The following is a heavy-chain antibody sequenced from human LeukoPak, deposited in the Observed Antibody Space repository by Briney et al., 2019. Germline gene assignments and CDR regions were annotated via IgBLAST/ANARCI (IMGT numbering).Heavy chain of an antibody. Sequence: SGGSLRLSCAASGFTFSSYSMNWVRQAPGKGLEWASSISSSSSYIYYADSVKGRFTISRDNAKNSLYLQMNSLRAEDTAVYYCAREWMVRGVVDYWGQGTLVIVSS. CDR1: GFTFSSYS. D-gene: IGHD3-10*01. V-gene: IGHV3-21*01. J-gene: IGHJ4*02. CDR2: ISSSSSYI. CDR3: AREWMVRGVVDY.